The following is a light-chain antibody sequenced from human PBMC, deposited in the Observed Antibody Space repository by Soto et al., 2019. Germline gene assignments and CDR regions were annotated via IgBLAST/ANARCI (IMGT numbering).Light chain of an antibody. CDR1: QSVSSSY. CDR2: GAS. CDR3: QQYGSSSYT. Sequence: EIVLTQSPGTLSLSPGERATLSCRASQSVSSSYLAWYQQKPGQAPRLLFYGASSRATGIPDKFSDSGSGTDFTLTISRLETEDFAVYYCQQYGSSSYTFGQGTKLEIK. V-gene: IGKV3-20*01. J-gene: IGKJ2*01.